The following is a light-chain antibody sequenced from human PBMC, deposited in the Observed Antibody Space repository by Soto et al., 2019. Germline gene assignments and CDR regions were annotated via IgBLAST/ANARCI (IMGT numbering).Light chain of an antibody. V-gene: IGKV3-20*01. CDR2: GTS. J-gene: IGKJ1*01. CDR3: QQYNSYSPWT. Sequence: IVLTHSPGTLSLSPGERATLSCRASLTVSDNYLAWYQQKAGQAPRLVIYGTSNRATGIPDRFSGSGSGTDFTLTISSLEPDDFATYYCQQYNSYSPWTFGQGTKVDTK. CDR1: LTVSDNY.